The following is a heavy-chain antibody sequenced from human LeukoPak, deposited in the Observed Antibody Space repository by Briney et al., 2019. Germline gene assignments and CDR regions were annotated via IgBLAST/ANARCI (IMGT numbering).Heavy chain of an antibody. J-gene: IGHJ4*02. CDR2: IYTSGST. D-gene: IGHD3-3*01. CDR3: AREEWSSLGY. Sequence: SETLSLTCTVSGGSISSGSYYWSWIRRPAGKGLEWIGRIYTSGSTNYNPSLKSRVTISVDTSKNQFSLKLSSVTAADTAVYYCAREEWSSLGYWGQGTLVTVSS. CDR1: GGSISSGSYY. V-gene: IGHV4-61*02.